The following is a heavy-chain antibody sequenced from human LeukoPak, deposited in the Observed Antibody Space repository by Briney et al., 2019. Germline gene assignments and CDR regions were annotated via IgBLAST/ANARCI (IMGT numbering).Heavy chain of an antibody. CDR1: GGTFSSHA. V-gene: IGHV1-69*05. D-gene: IGHD5-12*01. J-gene: IGHJ4*02. Sequence: SVKVSCKASGGTFSSHAISWVRQAPGQGLEWVGGIIPIFGTTNYAQKFQGRVTITTDESTSTGYMELRSLRSDDTAVYYCARGDSGYDYGFDNWGQGTLVTVPS. CDR2: IIPIFGTT. CDR3: ARGDSGYDYGFDN.